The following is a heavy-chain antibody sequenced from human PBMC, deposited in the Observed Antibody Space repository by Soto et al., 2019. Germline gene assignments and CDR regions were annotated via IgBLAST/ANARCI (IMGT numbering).Heavy chain of an antibody. J-gene: IGHJ4*02. V-gene: IGHV1-69*13. CDR1: GGTFSSYA. D-gene: IGHD2-2*01. CDR3: ASDYCSSTSCYSRGFDY. CDR2: IIPIFGTA. Sequence: SVKVSCKASGGTFSSYAISWVRQAPGQGLEWMGGIIPIFGTANYAQKFQGRVTITADESTSTAYMELSSLRSEDTAVYYCASDYCSSTSCYSRGFDYWGQGTLVTVSS.